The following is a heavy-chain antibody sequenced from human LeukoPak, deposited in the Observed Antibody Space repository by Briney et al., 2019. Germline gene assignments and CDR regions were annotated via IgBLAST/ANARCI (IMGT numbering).Heavy chain of an antibody. J-gene: IGHJ4*02. CDR2: INAGNGNT. D-gene: IGHD6-13*01. CDR1: GYTFTSYA. V-gene: IGHV1-3*01. Sequence: ASVKVSCKASGYTFTSYAMHWARQAPGQRLEWMGWINAGNGNTKYSQKFQGRVTITRDTSASTAYMELSSLRSEDTAVYYCARDLVSSRATGPWGYWGQGTLVTVSS. CDR3: ARDLVSSRATGPWGY.